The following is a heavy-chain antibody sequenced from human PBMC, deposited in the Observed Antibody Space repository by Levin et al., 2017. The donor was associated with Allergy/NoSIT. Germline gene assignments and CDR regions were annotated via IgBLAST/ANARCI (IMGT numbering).Heavy chain of an antibody. CDR3: AIGYYSNSAGYYAFDI. D-gene: IGHD1-26*01. CDR1: GYTFTNYV. CDR2: ISPGNGVT. J-gene: IGHJ3*02. V-gene: IGHV1-3*01. Sequence: ASVKVSCKASGYTFTNYVVHWVRLAPGQTLEWMAWISPGNGVTKYSQSFQDRVITTRDTSAGTAYMELSSLTSEETAVYYCAIGYYSNSAGYYAFDIWGQGTMVTVSS.